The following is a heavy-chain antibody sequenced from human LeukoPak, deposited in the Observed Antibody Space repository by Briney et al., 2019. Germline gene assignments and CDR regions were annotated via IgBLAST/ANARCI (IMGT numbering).Heavy chain of an antibody. J-gene: IGHJ3*02. D-gene: IGHD3-22*01. CDR1: GYTFTSYG. V-gene: IGHV1-18*01. CDR3: AREGGTHDSSGYYPDDAFDI. Sequence: ASVKVSCKASGYTFTSYGISWVRQAPGQGLEWMGWISAYNGNTNYAQKLQGRVTMTTDTSTGTAYMELRSLRSDDTAVYYCAREGGTHDSSGYYPDDAFDIWGQGTMVTVSS. CDR2: ISAYNGNT.